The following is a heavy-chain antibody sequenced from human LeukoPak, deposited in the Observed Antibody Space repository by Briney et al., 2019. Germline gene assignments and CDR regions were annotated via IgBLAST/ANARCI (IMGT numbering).Heavy chain of an antibody. J-gene: IGHJ4*02. CDR3: ATDLEVRGVILS. V-gene: IGHV1-24*01. CDR2: FDPEDGET. Sequence: ASVKVSCKVSGYTLTELSMHWVRQAPGKGLEWMGGFDPEDGETIYAQEFQGRVTMTEDTSTDTAYMELSSLRSEDTAVYYCATDLEVRGVILSWGQGTLVTVSS. D-gene: IGHD3-10*01. CDR1: GYTLTELS.